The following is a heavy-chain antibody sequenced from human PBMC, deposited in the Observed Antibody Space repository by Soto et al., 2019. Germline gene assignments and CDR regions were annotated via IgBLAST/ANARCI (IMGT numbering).Heavy chain of an antibody. Sequence: XETLALTFTVAGASVSSDTRYWSWIRQPPGKRLEWIGFIYASGSTKYNPSLKNRVTMSVDTSKNQCSLKLRSVMVAETAVYHLARVVRSCSGGTGYTRADGWGHGNTVTVS. CDR1: GASVSSDTRY. V-gene: IGHV4-61*01. D-gene: IGHD2-15*01. CDR2: IYASGST. J-gene: IGHJ6*02. CDR3: ARVVRSCSGGTGYTRADG.